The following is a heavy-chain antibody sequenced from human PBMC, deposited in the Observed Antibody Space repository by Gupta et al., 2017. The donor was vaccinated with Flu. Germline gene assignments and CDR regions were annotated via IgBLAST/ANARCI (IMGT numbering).Heavy chain of an antibody. CDR2: INPSGGRT. CDR3: ASANSSGYPDAFDI. Sequence: QVQLVQSGAEVKNPGASVKVSCKASGYTFTSYYMHLRQAPGQGLEWMGIINPSGGRTRYAQKVQGRVTMTRDTSTSTVYMELRSMRSEETAVYYCASANSSGYPDAFDIWGHGTMVTVSS. J-gene: IGHJ3*02. V-gene: IGHV1-46*01. D-gene: IGHD3-22*01. CDR1: GYTFTSYY.